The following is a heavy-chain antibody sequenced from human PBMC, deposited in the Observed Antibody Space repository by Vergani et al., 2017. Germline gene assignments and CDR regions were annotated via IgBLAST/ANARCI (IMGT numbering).Heavy chain of an antibody. CDR3: ARQRPGSGWSPGDFDD. CDR2: IYYSGLT. D-gene: IGHD6-19*01. CDR1: ADSISSGSYY. J-gene: IGHJ4*02. Sequence: QLQLQQSGPGLVKPSETLFLTCTVSADSISSGSYYWGWIRQPPGKSLEWIGSIYYSGLTYYNPSLKSRAAISVDTSKNQFSLKVPSVTAADTAVYFCARQRPGSGWSPGDFDDWGQGILVTVSS. V-gene: IGHV4-39*01.